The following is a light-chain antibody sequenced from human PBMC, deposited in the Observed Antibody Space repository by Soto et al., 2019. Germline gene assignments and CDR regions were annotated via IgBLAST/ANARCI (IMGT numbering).Light chain of an antibody. CDR2: DVN. J-gene: IGLJ2*01. CDR3: CSYAGSFTVV. V-gene: IGLV2-11*01. Sequence: QSALTQPHSVSGSPGQSVTISCTGTSSDVGNYNYVSWYQQHPGKAPKLMIYDVNKRPSGVPDRFSGSKSGNTASLTISGLLAEDEADYYCCSYAGSFTVVFGGGTKLTVL. CDR1: SSDVGNYNY.